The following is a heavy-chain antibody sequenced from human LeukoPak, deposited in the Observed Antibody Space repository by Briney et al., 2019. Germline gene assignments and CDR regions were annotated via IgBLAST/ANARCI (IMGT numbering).Heavy chain of an antibody. J-gene: IGHJ4*02. V-gene: IGHV3-48*04. CDR2: ISSSGDTI. CDR3: ARQGSEIDY. CDR1: GFTYSRYA. Sequence: QPGGSLRLSCAASGFTYSRYAMSWVRQAPGKGLEWLSCISSSGDTIYYADSVKGRFTVSRDNAENSLYLQMNSLRAEDTAMYYCARQGSEIDYWGQGTLVTVSS.